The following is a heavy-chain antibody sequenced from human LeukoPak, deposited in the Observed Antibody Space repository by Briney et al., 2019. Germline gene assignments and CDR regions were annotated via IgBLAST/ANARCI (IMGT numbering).Heavy chain of an antibody. V-gene: IGHV1-69*13. CDR3: ARSRLAARPDYFDY. CDR2: IIPIFGTA. J-gene: IGHJ4*02. Sequence: SVKASCKASGGTFSSYAISWVRQAPGQGLEWMGGIIPIFGTANYAQKFQGRVTITADESTSTAYMELSSLRSEDTAVYYCARSRLAARPDYFDYWGQGTLVTVSS. D-gene: IGHD6-6*01. CDR1: GGTFSSYA.